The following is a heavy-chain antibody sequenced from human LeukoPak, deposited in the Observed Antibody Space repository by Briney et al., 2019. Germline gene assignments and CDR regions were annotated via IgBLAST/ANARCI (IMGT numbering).Heavy chain of an antibody. CDR2: IWNDGSRK. CDR1: ESTLSNHG. J-gene: IGHJ3*02. CDR3: ARSAYGDYEGYDALDM. Sequence: GTSLRLSCAASESTLSNHGMHCVRQAPGKGLEWVAVIWNDGSRKYYSDSVKGRVAISREDSNSTLYLQMNSLSAEDTAVYYCARSAYGDYEGYDALDMWGQGTMVTVSS. V-gene: IGHV3-33*01. D-gene: IGHD4-17*01.